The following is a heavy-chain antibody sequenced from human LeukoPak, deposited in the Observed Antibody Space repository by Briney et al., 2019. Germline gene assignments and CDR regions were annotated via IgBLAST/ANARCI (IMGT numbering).Heavy chain of an antibody. D-gene: IGHD6-13*01. CDR3: ASPRAYSSSWEFDH. CDR2: ISYDGSNK. V-gene: IGHV3-30-3*01. CDR1: GFTFSSYA. J-gene: IGHJ4*02. Sequence: PGRSLRLSCAASGFTFSSYAMHWVRQAPGKGLEWVAVISYDGSNKYYADSVKGRFTISRDNSKNTLYLQMNSLRAEDTAVYYCASPRAYSSSWEFDHWGQGTLVTVSS.